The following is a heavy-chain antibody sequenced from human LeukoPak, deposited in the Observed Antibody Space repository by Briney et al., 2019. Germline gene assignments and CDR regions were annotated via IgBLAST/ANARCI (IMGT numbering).Heavy chain of an antibody. J-gene: IGHJ2*01. Sequence: SETLSLTCAVYGGSFSGYYWSWIRQPPGKGLEWIGEINHSGSTNYNPSLKSRVTISVDTSKNQFSLKLSSITAADTAVYYCARDRGWSYGSGTLFWYFDLWGRGTLVTVSS. CDR1: GGSFSGYY. D-gene: IGHD3-10*01. CDR2: INHSGST. V-gene: IGHV4-34*01. CDR3: ARDRGWSYGSGTLFWYFDL.